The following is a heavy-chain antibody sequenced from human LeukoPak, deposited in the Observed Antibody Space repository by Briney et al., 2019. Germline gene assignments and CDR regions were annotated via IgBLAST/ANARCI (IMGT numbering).Heavy chain of an antibody. D-gene: IGHD3-10*01. Sequence: HPGGSLRLSCTASGFTFSSYSMTWVRQAPGKGLEWVANIKEDGSEKYYVDSVKGRFTISRDNAKNSLYLQMNSLRAEDTAVYYCARDHRYGSGSYYSPYFYFALDVWGQGTTVTVSS. V-gene: IGHV3-7*01. CDR1: GFTFSSYS. CDR3: ARDHRYGSGSYYSPYFYFALDV. CDR2: IKEDGSEK. J-gene: IGHJ6*02.